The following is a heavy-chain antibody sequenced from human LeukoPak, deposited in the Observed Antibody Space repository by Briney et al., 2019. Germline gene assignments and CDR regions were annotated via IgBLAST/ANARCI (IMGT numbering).Heavy chain of an antibody. V-gene: IGHV1-46*04. CDR2: INPSGGST. CDR3: ARSSSCYTDY. J-gene: IGHJ4*02. CDR1: GYTFTSYC. D-gene: IGHD6-13*01. Sequence: ASVKVSCKASGYTFTSYCMHWVRQAPGQGLGWMGIINPSGGSTSYAEKLQGRVTMTRDTSISTAYMQLSRLRSEDPAVYYCARSSSCYTDYWGQGTLVTVSS.